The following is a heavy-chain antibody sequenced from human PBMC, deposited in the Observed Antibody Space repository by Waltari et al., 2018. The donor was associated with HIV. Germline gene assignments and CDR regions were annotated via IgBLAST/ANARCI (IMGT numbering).Heavy chain of an antibody. Sequence: RLVVSGVDVVRPGASLRLSCVACGCPIEYYGMAWVRQRPGQGLEWVSNIDWNGGSANYGDSVKGRFTVFRDNPKASLYLQMNNLRDEDTGLYYCVRDSDGSGYDIWGRGTLVTVFS. CDR3: VRDSDGSGYDI. V-gene: IGHV3-20*04. D-gene: IGHD3-3*01. J-gene: IGHJ1*01. CDR2: IDWNGGSA. CDR1: GCPIEYYG.